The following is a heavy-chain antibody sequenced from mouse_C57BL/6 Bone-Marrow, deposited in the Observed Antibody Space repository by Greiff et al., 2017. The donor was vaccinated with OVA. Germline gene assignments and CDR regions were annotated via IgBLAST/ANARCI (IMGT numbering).Heavy chain of an antibody. D-gene: IGHD1-1*01. CDR1: GYTFSGYY. J-gene: IGHJ3*01. CDR2: IFPGGGSS. CDR3: ARGGLGSSPFAY. Sequence: VQLQQSGPELVKPGASVKISCKASGYTFSGYYINWVMQRPGQGLEWIGWIFPGGGSSSYNEKLKGKASLTVDKTSSTAYMLISSLCCEDSEVYISARGGLGSSPFAYRGEEALVTVSA. V-gene: IGHV1-75*01.